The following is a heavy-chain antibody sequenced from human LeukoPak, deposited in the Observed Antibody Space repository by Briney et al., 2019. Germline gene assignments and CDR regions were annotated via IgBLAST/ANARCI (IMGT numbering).Heavy chain of an antibody. V-gene: IGHV4-39*01. CDR1: GGSISSSSYY. D-gene: IGHD4-23*01. J-gene: IGHJ4*02. CDR3: ARIFGNSDFDY. Sequence: PSETLSLTCTVSGGSISSSSYYWGWIRQPPGKGLEWTGSIYYSGSTYYNPSLKSRVTISVDTSKNQFSLKLSSVTAADTAVYYCARIFGNSDFDYWGQGTLVTVSS. CDR2: IYYSGST.